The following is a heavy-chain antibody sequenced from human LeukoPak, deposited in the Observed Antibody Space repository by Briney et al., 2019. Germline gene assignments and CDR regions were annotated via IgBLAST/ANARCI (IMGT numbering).Heavy chain of an antibody. V-gene: IGHV1-69*06. Sequence: SVKVSCKASGCTFSSYAISWVRQAPGQGLEWMGGIIPIFGTANYAQKFQGRVTITADKSTSTAYMELSSLRSEDTAVYYCARDWGTVVVPAAYGMDVWGKGTTVTVSS. D-gene: IGHD2-2*01. CDR1: GCTFSSYA. CDR2: IIPIFGTA. CDR3: ARDWGTVVVPAAYGMDV. J-gene: IGHJ6*04.